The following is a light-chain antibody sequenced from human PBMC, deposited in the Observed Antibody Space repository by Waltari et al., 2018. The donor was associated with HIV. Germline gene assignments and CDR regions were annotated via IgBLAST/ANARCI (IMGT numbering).Light chain of an antibody. CDR3: QQYYSTPNT. J-gene: IGKJ3*01. CDR1: QSVLYSSNNKNY. Sequence: DIVMTQSPDSLAVSLGERATINCKSSQSVLYSSNNKNYLAWYQQKPGQPPELLIYWASTRESGVPDRFSGSGSGTDFTLTISSLQAEDVAVYYCQQYYSTPNTFGPGTKVDIK. CDR2: WAS. V-gene: IGKV4-1*01.